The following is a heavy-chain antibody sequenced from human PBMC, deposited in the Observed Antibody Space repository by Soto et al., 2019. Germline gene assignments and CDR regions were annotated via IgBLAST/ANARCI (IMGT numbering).Heavy chain of an antibody. D-gene: IGHD3-22*01. J-gene: IGHJ3*02. CDR2: IKSKTDGGTT. CDR3: TTDGATYYYDSSGYSGDAFDI. Sequence: VQLVESGGGLVKPGGSLRLSCAASGFTFSNAWMNWVRQAPGKGLEWVGRIKSKTDGGTTDYAAPVKGRFTISRDDSKNTLYLQMNSLKTEDTAVYYCTTDGATYYYDSSGYSGDAFDIWGQGTMVTVSS. V-gene: IGHV3-15*07. CDR1: GFTFSNAW.